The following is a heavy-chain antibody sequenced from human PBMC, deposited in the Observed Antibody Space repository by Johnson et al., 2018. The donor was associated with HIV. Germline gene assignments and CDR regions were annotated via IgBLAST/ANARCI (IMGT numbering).Heavy chain of an antibody. V-gene: IGHV3-30-3*01. J-gene: IGHJ3*02. Sequence: QVQLVESGGGVVQPGRSLRLSCAASGFTFSSYAMHWVRQAPGKGLEWGAVISYDGSNKYYADSVKGRFTISRDNSKNTLYLQMNSLRAEDTAVYYCARFPPGERDDAFDIWGQGTMVTVSS. CDR2: ISYDGSNK. D-gene: IGHD1-1*01. CDR3: ARFPPGERDDAFDI. CDR1: GFTFSSYA.